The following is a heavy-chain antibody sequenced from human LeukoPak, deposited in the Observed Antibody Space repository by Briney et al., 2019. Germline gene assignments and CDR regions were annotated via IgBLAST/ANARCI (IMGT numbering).Heavy chain of an antibody. CDR2: MNPNSGNT. CDR3: AKVGWYVGTSWFDP. Sequence: ASVKVSCKASGYTFTSYDINWVRQATGQGLEWMGWMNPNSGNTGYAQKFQGRVTITRNTSISTAYMELSSLRSEDTAVYYCAKVGWYVGTSWFDPWGQGTLVTVSS. J-gene: IGHJ5*02. CDR1: GYTFTSYD. D-gene: IGHD6-19*01. V-gene: IGHV1-8*03.